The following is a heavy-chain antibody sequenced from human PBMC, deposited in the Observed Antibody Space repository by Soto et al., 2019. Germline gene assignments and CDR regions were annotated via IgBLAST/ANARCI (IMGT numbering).Heavy chain of an antibody. J-gene: IGHJ4*02. Sequence: GGSLRLSCAASGFTFSSYAMSWVRQAPGKGLEWVSAISGSGGSTYYADSVKGRFTISRDNSKNTLYLQMNSLRAEDTAVYYCAKDQYSGYDDLHYPTTVITPGGYWGQGTLVTVSS. V-gene: IGHV3-23*01. CDR3: AKDQYSGYDDLHYPTTVITPGGY. CDR1: GFTFSSYA. D-gene: IGHD5-12*01. CDR2: ISGSGGST.